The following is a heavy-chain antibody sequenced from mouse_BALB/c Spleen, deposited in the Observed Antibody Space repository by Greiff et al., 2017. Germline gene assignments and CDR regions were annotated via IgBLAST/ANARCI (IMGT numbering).Heavy chain of an antibody. Sequence: EVQLQESGPGLVKPSQSLSLTCTVTGYSITSDYAWNWIRQFPGNKLEWMGYISYSGSTSYNPSLKSRISITRDTSKNQFFLQLNSVTTEDTATYYCARSYGSSPRAMDYWGQGTSVTVSS. V-gene: IGHV3-2*02. J-gene: IGHJ4*01. CDR1: GYSITSDYA. CDR2: ISYSGST. CDR3: ARSYGSSPRAMDY. D-gene: IGHD1-1*01.